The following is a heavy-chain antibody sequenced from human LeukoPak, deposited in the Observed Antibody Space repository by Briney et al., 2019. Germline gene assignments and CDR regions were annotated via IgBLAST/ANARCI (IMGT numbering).Heavy chain of an antibody. Sequence: GGSLRLSCAVSGLTVSSNYMSWVRQAPGKGLEWVSAIYSGGSTFYADSVKGRFTISRDNSKNTLYLQMNSLRAEDTAVYYCARDPYNSGSSYVDYWGQGTLVTVSS. CDR1: GLTVSSNY. D-gene: IGHD3-10*01. V-gene: IGHV3-53*01. CDR3: ARDPYNSGSSYVDY. J-gene: IGHJ4*02. CDR2: IYSGGST.